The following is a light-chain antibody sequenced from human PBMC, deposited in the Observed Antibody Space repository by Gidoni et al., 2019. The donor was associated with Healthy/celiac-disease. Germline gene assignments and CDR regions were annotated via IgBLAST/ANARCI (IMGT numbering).Light chain of an antibody. Sequence: SYELTQPPSVSVSPVQTASITCSGDKLGDKYACWYQQKPGQSPVLVIYQDSKRPSGIPERFSGSNSGNTATLTISGTQAMDEADYYCQAWDSSTVVCGGGTKLTVL. CDR1: KLGDKY. J-gene: IGLJ2*01. CDR2: QDS. V-gene: IGLV3-1*01. CDR3: QAWDSSTVV.